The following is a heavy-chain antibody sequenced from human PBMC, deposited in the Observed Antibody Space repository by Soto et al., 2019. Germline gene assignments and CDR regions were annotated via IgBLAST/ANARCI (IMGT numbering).Heavy chain of an antibody. V-gene: IGHV3-30-3*01. Sequence: HPGGSLRLSCAASGFTFSRFSMHWVRQAPGKGLAWVAVISYEGNNKHFAESVKGRFSISRDDSKNTVYLEMNNLRGDDSAVYYCARDHGMFLSYYYFGMDVWGQGTTVTVSS. CDR3: ARDHGMFLSYYYFGMDV. J-gene: IGHJ6*02. CDR2: ISYEGNNK. D-gene: IGHD3-10*02. CDR1: GFTFSRFS.